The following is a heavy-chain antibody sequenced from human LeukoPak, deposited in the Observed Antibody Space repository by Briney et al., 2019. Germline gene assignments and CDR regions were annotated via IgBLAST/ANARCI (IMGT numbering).Heavy chain of an antibody. Sequence: PSETLSLTCTVSGGSISGFYWSWIRQPPGKGLEWIGYISDNGATTYNPSLKSRVTISIDMSNNHFSLKLRSVTAADRAIYYCARDSAPWGDFDPWGQGTLVTVSS. V-gene: IGHV4-59*01. D-gene: IGHD7-27*01. J-gene: IGHJ5*02. CDR3: ARDSAPWGDFDP. CDR1: GGSISGFY. CDR2: ISDNGAT.